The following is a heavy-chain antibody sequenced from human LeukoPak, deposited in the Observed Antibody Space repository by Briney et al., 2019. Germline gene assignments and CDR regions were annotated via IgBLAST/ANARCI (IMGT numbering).Heavy chain of an antibody. D-gene: IGHD1-26*01. CDR3: ATAGVVGAITYWFFDL. Sequence: GESLRLSCVGSGFTFSRNWMSWVRQAPGKGLEWVASTRQDEREKYHADSVKGRFTISRDNAESSLYLQMNSLRAEDTAIYYCATAGVVGAITYWFFDLWGRGTRVTVSS. CDR2: TRQDEREK. J-gene: IGHJ2*01. V-gene: IGHV3-7*01. CDR1: GFTFSRNW.